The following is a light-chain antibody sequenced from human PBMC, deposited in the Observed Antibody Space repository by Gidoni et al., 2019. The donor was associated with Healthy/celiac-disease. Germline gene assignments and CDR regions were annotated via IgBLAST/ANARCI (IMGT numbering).Light chain of an antibody. CDR3: QQLNSYPLT. CDR2: AAS. CDR1: QGISSY. V-gene: IGKV1-9*01. J-gene: IGKJ4*01. Sequence: DIHFTQSPSFLSASVGDRVTITCRASQGISSYLAWYQQKPGKAPKLLIYAASTLQSGVPSRFSGSGSGTEFTIKISSLQPEDFATYYCQQLNSYPLTFGGGTKVEIK.